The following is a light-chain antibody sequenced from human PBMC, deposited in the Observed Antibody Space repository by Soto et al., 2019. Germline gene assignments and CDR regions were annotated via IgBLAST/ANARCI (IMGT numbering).Light chain of an antibody. V-gene: IGKV1-5*03. CDR1: QSISAW. CDR3: QQYNDYSWT. Sequence: DIQMTQSPSTLSASVGDRVSINCRASQSISAWLAWYQQKPGKAPRLLIYKASTLEIGVPSRFSGSGSGTEFTLTISSLQSDDVATYYCQQYNDYSWTFGQGTKVEIK. J-gene: IGKJ1*01. CDR2: KAS.